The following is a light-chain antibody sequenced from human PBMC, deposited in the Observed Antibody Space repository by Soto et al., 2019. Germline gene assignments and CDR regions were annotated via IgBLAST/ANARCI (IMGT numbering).Light chain of an antibody. CDR2: EVS. V-gene: IGLV2-8*01. CDR3: SSYAGSNTHYV. J-gene: IGLJ1*01. Sequence: TISCTGXSSDVGGYNYVSWYQQHPGKAPKLMIYEVSKRPSGVPDRFSGSKSGNTASLTVSGLQAEDEADYYCSSYAGSNTHYVFGTGTKVAVL. CDR1: SSDVGGYNY.